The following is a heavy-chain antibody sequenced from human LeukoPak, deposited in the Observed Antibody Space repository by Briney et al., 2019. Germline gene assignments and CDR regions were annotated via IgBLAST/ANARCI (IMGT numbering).Heavy chain of an antibody. CDR1: GGSISSYY. Sequence: SETLSLTCTVFGGSISSYYWSWIRQPPGKGLEWIGYIYYSGSTNCNPSLKSRVTISVDTSKNQFSLKLSSVTAADTAVYYCASGATSSWFEYFQHWGQGTLVTVSS. CDR3: ASGATSSWFEYFQH. V-gene: IGHV4-59*01. CDR2: IYYSGST. D-gene: IGHD6-13*01. J-gene: IGHJ1*01.